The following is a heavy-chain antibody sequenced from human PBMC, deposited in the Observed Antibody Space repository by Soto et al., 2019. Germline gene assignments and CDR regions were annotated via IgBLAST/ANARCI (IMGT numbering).Heavy chain of an antibody. CDR3: ARDPTPQYYDILTGYYGSFDP. D-gene: IGHD3-9*01. CDR2: ISAYNGNT. CDR1: GYTFTSYG. V-gene: IGHV1-18*01. J-gene: IGHJ5*02. Sequence: ASVKVSCKASGYTFTSYGISWVREAPGQGLEWMGWISAYNGNTNYAQKLQGRVTMTTDTSTSTAYMELRSLRSDDTAVYYCARDPTPQYYDILTGYYGSFDPWGQGTLVTVSS.